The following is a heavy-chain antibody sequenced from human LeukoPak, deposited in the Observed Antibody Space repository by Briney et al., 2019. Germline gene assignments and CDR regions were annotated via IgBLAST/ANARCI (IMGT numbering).Heavy chain of an antibody. D-gene: IGHD3-9*01. V-gene: IGHV3-7*03. CDR2: IKQDGSEK. CDR3: ARLRGRYFDCLPQYYFDY. J-gene: IGHJ4*02. CDR1: GFTFSSYW. Sequence: SGGSLRLSCAASGFTFSSYWMSWVRQAPGKGLEWVANIKQDGSEKYYVDSVKGRFTISRDNAKNSLYLQMNSLRAEDTAVYYCARLRGRYFDCLPQYYFDYCGQGTLVTVSS.